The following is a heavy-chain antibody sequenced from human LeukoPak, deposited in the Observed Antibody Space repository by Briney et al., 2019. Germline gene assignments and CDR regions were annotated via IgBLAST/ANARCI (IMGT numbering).Heavy chain of an antibody. CDR3: ARVGTEKKDYFDY. D-gene: IGHD1-1*01. V-gene: IGHV1-69*13. CDR2: IIPIFGKA. J-gene: IGHJ4*02. CDR1: GGTFSSYA. Sequence: SVKVSCKASGGTFSSYAISWVRQAPGQGLEWMGGIIPIFGKANYAQKFQGRVTITADESTSTAYMELSSLRSEDTAVYYCARVGTEKKDYFDYWGQGTLVTVSS.